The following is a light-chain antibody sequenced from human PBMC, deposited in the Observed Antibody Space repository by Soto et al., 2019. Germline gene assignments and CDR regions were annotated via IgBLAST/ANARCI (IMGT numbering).Light chain of an antibody. CDR3: QQYNSYSPERLT. V-gene: IGKV1-5*01. CDR1: QTVNTW. Sequence: DIQLTQSPSTLSASVGERVTITCRASQTVNTWLAWYQHKPGKAPKLLIYDASVLETGVPSRFSGFSSGTEFTLTIRSLQPDDFAAYFCQQYNSYSPERLTFGGGTKVE. J-gene: IGKJ4*01. CDR2: DAS.